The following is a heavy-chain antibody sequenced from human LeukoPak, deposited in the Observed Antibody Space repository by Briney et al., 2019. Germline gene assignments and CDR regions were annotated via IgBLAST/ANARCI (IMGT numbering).Heavy chain of an antibody. CDR3: AREVCSGGSCYGCDP. CDR2: IYHSGST. J-gene: IGHJ5*02. CDR1: GYSISSGYY. Sequence: KPSETLSLTCTVSGYSISSGYYWGWSRPPPGKGLEWIGSIYHSGSTYYNPSLKRRVTISVDTSKNQFSLKLSSVTAADTAVYYCAREVCSGGSCYGCDPWGQGTLVTVSS. V-gene: IGHV4-38-2*02. D-gene: IGHD2-15*01.